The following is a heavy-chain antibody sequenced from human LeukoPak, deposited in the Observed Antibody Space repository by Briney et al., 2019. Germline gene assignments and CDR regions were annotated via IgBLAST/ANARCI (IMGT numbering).Heavy chain of an antibody. CDR2: IYYSGST. CDR1: GGSISSYY. V-gene: IGHV4-59*01. D-gene: IGHD3-22*01. Sequence: PSETLSLTCTVSGGSISSYYWSWIRQPPGKGLEWIGYIYYSGSTNYNPSLKSRVTISVDTSKNQFSLKLSSVTAADTAVYYCARVRRYYYDSSGYYTWDNWFDPWGQGTLVTVSS. CDR3: ARVRRYYYDSSGYYTWDNWFDP. J-gene: IGHJ5*02.